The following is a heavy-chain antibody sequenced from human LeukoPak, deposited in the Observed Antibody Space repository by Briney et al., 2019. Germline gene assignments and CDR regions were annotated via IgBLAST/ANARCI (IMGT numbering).Heavy chain of an antibody. CDR2: ISWNSGGV. D-gene: IGHD6-13*01. CDR1: GFTFDDYA. CDR3: AKEMIAAAGSRSIGYYYYMYV. V-gene: IGHV3-9*01. Sequence: GRSLRVSCAASGFTFDDYAMHWVRQAPGKGLEWVSGISWNSGGVGYADSVKGRFTISRDNAKNSLYLQMNSLRAEDTALYYCAKEMIAAAGSRSIGYYYYMYVWGKGTTVTVSS. J-gene: IGHJ6*03.